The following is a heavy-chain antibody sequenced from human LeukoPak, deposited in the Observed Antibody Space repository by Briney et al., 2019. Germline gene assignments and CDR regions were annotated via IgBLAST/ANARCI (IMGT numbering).Heavy chain of an antibody. D-gene: IGHD1-26*01. CDR3: ARESSGAFDI. CDR2: ISYDGSNK. J-gene: IGHJ3*02. Sequence: GGSLRLSCAASGFTFSSYTMNWVRQAPGKGLEWVAVISYDGSNKYYADSVKGRFTISRDNSKNTLYLQMNSLRAEDTAVYYCARESSGAFDIWGQGTMVTVSS. CDR1: GFTFSSYT. V-gene: IGHV3-30*04.